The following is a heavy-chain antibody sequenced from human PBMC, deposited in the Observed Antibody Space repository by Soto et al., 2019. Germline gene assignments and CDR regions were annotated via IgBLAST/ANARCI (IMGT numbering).Heavy chain of an antibody. CDR1: GFTFSSYS. J-gene: IGHJ5*02. CDR3: ARGPAFCGGDCYAVWFDP. CDR2: IRSSSSAI. D-gene: IGHD2-21*02. V-gene: IGHV3-48*02. Sequence: GGSLRLSCAASGFTFSSYSMNWVRQAPGKGLEWVSYIRSSSSAIYYADSVKGRFTISRANAKNSLYLQMNSLSDEDTALYYCARGPAFCGGDCYAVWFDPWGQGTLVTVSS.